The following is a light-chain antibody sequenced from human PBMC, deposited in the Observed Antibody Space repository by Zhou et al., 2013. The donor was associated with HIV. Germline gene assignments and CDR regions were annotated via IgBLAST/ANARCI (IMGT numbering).Light chain of an antibody. CDR2: DAS. V-gene: IGKV3D-11*01. CDR3: QRYGDSPALS. CDR1: QGVSSY. Sequence: EIVLTQSPVTLSLSPGERATLSCRASQGVSSYLAWYRANPGQAPRLLIYDASNRATGIPARFSGSGPGTDLTLTISSLEPEDFAVYYCQRYGDSPALSFGGGTKLEIK. J-gene: IGKJ4*01.